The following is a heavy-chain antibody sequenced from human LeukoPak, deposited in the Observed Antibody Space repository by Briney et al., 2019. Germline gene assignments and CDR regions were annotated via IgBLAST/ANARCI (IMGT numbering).Heavy chain of an antibody. V-gene: IGHV4-39*07. CDR1: GGSISNGFYY. CDR2: MHYSGSA. J-gene: IGHJ4*02. D-gene: IGHD2-2*01. Sequence: SETLSLTCTVSGGSISNGFYYWAWIRQPPGKGLEYIGSMHYSGSAFYNPSLQSRVIISVDTSENQFSLKLSSVTAADTAVYYCAGVVVPAAEFDYWGQGTLVTVSS. CDR3: AGVVVPAAEFDY.